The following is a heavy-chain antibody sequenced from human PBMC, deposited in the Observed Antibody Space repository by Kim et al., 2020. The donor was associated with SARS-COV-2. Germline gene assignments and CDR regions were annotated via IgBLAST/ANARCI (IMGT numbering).Heavy chain of an antibody. CDR1: GYSFTNYW. Sequence: GESLKISCKGSGYSFTNYWIGWVRQMPGKGLEWMGIIYPGDSDTRYSPSFQGQVTISADKSISTAYLQWSSLKASDTAMYYCARVYCSSTSYYSFDYWGQGTLVTVSS. D-gene: IGHD2-2*01. J-gene: IGHJ4*02. CDR2: IYPGDSDT. CDR3: ARVYCSSTSYYSFDY. V-gene: IGHV5-51*01.